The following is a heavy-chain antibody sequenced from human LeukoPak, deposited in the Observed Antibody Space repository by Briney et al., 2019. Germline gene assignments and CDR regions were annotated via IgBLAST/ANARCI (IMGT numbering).Heavy chain of an antibody. V-gene: IGHV4-34*01. J-gene: IGHJ3*02. CDR2: INYGGST. D-gene: IGHD2-15*01. Sequence: TSETLSLTCAVYGGSFSGNYWNWIRQSPGKGLEWVGEINYGGSTHYNPSLKSRVTISVDTSKNQFSLKLSSVTAADTAVYYCARSGCSGGSCYSQRGAFDIWGQGTMVTVSS. CDR3: ARSGCSGGSCYSQRGAFDI. CDR1: GGSFSGNY.